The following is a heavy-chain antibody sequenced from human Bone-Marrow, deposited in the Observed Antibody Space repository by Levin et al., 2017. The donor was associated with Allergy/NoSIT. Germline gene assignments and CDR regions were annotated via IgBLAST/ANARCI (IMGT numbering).Heavy chain of an antibody. CDR2: IIPIFGTA. D-gene: IGHD4-17*01. CDR1: GGTFSSYA. Sequence: ASVKVSCKASGGTFSSYAISWVRQAPGQGLEWMGGIIPIFGTANYAQKFQGRVTITADKSTSTAYMELSSLRSEDTAVYYCARDLFGDYIRDNYYYYYMDVWGKGTTVTVSS. J-gene: IGHJ6*03. CDR3: ARDLFGDYIRDNYYYYYMDV. V-gene: IGHV1-69*06.